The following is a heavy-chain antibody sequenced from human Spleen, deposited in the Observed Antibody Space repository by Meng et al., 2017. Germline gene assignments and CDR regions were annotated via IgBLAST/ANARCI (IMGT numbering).Heavy chain of an antibody. J-gene: IGHJ5*02. CDR3: ARVSCSGYYSCWFDP. Sequence: QVQLQVSGPGLVKPSQTLSLTCTVSGGSISSGGYYWSWIRQHPGKGLEWIGYIYYSGSTYYNPSLKSRVTISVDTSKNQFSLKLSSVTAADTAVYYCARVSCSGYYSCWFDPWGQGTLVTVSS. D-gene: IGHD3-22*01. CDR1: GGSISSGGYY. CDR2: IYYSGST. V-gene: IGHV4-31*03.